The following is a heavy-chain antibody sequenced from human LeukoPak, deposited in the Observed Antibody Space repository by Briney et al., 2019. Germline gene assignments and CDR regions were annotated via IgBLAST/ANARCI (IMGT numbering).Heavy chain of an antibody. CDR3: ARDSYSSSRSDV. CDR2: MKEDGSEK. J-gene: IGHJ6*04. Sequence: PGGSLRLSCAASGFIFSSYWMSWVRQAPGKGLEWVANMKEDGSEKYYVDSVKGRFTISRDNAKNSVYLQMNSLRAEDTAVYFCARDSYSSSRSDVWGKGTTVTVSS. D-gene: IGHD6-13*01. V-gene: IGHV3-7*01. CDR1: GFIFSSYW.